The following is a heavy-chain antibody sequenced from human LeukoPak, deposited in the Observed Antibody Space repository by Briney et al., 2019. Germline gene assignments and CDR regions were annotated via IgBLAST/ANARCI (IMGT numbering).Heavy chain of an antibody. CDR2: ISSSSSYI. CDR1: GFTFSSYS. Sequence: GGSLRLSCAASGFTFSSYSMNWARQAPGKGLEWVSSISSSSSYIYYADSVKGRFTISRDNAKNSLYLQMNSLRAEDTAVYYCATYYYGSGSYSETTFDYWGQGTLVTVSS. CDR3: ATYYYGSGSYSETTFDY. V-gene: IGHV3-21*01. D-gene: IGHD3-10*01. J-gene: IGHJ4*02.